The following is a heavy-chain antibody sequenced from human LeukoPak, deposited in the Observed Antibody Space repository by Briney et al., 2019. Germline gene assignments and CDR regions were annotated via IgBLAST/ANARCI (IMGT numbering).Heavy chain of an antibody. CDR1: GFTFNNYG. D-gene: IGHD4-17*01. V-gene: IGHV3-30*02. Sequence: GGSLRLACAASGFTFNNYGMHWVRQAPGKGLEWVAFVRSDGVDKYYADSVKGRFTISRDNSKNTLFLQMNSLRAEDTAVYFCAKRCGDSFFDCWGQGTLVTVSS. CDR2: VRSDGVDK. J-gene: IGHJ4*02. CDR3: AKRCGDSFFDC.